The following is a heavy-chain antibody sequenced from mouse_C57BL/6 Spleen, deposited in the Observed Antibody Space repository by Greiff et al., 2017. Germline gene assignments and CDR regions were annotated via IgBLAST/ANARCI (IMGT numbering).Heavy chain of an antibody. CDR3: KGCYYYGSIYFDY. J-gene: IGHJ2*01. Sequence: VQLQQSGAELVRPGASVTLSCKASGYTFTDYEMHWVKQTPVHGLEWIGAIDPETGGTAYNQKFKGKAILTADKSSSTAYMELRNLTSEDSAVYYCKGCYYYGSIYFDYWGQGTTLTVSS. CDR2: IDPETGGT. D-gene: IGHD1-1*01. V-gene: IGHV1-15*01. CDR1: GYTFTDYE.